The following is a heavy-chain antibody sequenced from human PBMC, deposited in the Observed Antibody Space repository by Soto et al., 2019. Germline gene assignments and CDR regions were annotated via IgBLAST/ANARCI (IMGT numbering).Heavy chain of an antibody. V-gene: IGHV4-38-2*01. CDR3: ARGLLAYYYGMDV. D-gene: IGHD2-15*01. Sequence: SETLSLTCAVSGYSISSGYHWGWIRQPPGKGLEWLGSVHHSGSTNCNPSLKSRVTISVDTSKNQFSLKLSSVTAADTAVYYCARGLLAYYYGMDVWGQGTTVTVYS. J-gene: IGHJ6*02. CDR2: VHHSGST. CDR1: GYSISSGYH.